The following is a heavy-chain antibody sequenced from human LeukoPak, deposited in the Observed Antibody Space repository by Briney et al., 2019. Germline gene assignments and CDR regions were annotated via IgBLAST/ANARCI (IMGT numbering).Heavy chain of an antibody. CDR2: LSDTGDSR. J-gene: IGHJ4*02. V-gene: IGHV3-23*01. CDR1: GFTLSKHP. Sequence: AGGSLRLSCAASGFTLSKHPMYWVRQAPGKGLEWVSSLSDTGDSRHYADSVKGRFTISRDSARSGLYLQMNSLRAEDTAVYYCAKGDCASGSCYFDDWGQGSQVTVSS. CDR3: AKGDCASGSCYFDD. D-gene: IGHD2-8*01.